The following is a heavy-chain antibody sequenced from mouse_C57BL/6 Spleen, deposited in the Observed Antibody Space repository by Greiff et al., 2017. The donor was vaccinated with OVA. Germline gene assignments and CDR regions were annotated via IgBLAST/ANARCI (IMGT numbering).Heavy chain of an antibody. CDR3: VREDFDWYFDV. J-gene: IGHJ1*03. CDR1: GFSFNTYA. CDR2: IRSKSNNYAT. V-gene: IGHV10-1*01. Sequence: GGGLVQPKGSLKLSCAASGFSFNTYAMNWVRQAPGKGLEWVARIRSKSNNYATYYADSVKDRFTISRDDSESMLYLQMNNLKTEDTAMYYCVREDFDWYFDVWGTGTTVTVSS.